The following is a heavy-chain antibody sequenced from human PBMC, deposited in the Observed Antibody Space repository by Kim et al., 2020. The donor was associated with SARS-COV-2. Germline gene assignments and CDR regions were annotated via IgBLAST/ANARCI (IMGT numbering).Heavy chain of an antibody. J-gene: IGHJ3*02. CDR2: IYYDGREK. V-gene: IGHV3-33*01. CDR3: GTFDI. Sequence: GGSLRLSCAASESSFSNYNIHWVRQAPGKGLEWVALIYYDGREKYYADFVKGRFIISRDNSKNTLYLQMNSLRVEDTAVYYCGTFDIWGQGTMVTVSS. CDR1: ESSFSNYN.